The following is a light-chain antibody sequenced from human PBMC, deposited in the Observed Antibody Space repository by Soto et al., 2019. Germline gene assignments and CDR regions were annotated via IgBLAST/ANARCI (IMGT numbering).Light chain of an antibody. V-gene: IGKV1-39*01. J-gene: IGKJ1*01. CDR3: QQTYSNLWT. CDR2: AAS. Sequence: DIQLTQSPSSLSASVGETVTITCRASQTVSRYLNWYQQKSGTAPKLLIYAASTLHTGVPSRFSGRGSGTDFTLTSNNLQREDFADYFCQQTYSNLWTFGQGTKVDIK. CDR1: QTVSRY.